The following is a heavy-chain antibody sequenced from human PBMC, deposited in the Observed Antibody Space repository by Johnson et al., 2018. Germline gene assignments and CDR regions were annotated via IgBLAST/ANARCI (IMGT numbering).Heavy chain of an antibody. CDR3: AKEGVMEWEYYGPFQY. CDR1: GFTFSSYG. CDR2: ISYDGSNN. J-gene: IGHJ1*01. V-gene: IGHV3-30*18. Sequence: QVQLQESGGGVVQPGRSLRLSCAASGFTFSSYGMHWVRQAPGKGLEWVAVISYDGSNNYYADSVKGRVTISRDNSKNTLSLQMNSLRAEETAVYYRAKEGVMEWEYYGPFQYWGPGTLVTVSS. D-gene: IGHD1-26*01.